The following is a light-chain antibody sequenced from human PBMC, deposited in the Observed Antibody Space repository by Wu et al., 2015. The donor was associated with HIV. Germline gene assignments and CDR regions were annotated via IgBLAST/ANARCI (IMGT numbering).Light chain of an antibody. CDR3: HQYIYSPWT. J-gene: IGKJ1*01. CDR1: QSVSSNY. Sequence: EIVLTQSPGTLSLSPGERATLSCRASQSVSSNYLAWYQQKPGQAPRLLIYGASSRATGIPDRFSGSGSGTDFTLTISRLEPEDFAVYYCHQYIYSPWTFGQGTKVEIK. V-gene: IGKV3-20*01. CDR2: GAS.